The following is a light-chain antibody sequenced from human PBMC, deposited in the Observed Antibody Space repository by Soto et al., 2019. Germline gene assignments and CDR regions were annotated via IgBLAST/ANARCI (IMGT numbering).Light chain of an antibody. Sequence: DIQMTQSPSSLSASVGDRVTITCQASQDISNYLNWYQQKPGKAPKLLIYDASNLETGVPSRFSGSGSGTDFTLTISSLQPEDFATYYCQQANSFPRTFGQGTKVDIK. CDR2: DAS. CDR1: QDISNY. V-gene: IGKV1-33*01. CDR3: QQANSFPRT. J-gene: IGKJ1*01.